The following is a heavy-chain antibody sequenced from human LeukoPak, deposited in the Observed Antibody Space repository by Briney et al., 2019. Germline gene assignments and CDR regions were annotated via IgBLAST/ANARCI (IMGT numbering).Heavy chain of an antibody. CDR1: GGTFSSYA. CDR3: AVIGVASNWFDP. D-gene: IGHD3-3*01. CDR2: IIPIFGTA. V-gene: IGHV1-69*05. Sequence: SVKVSCKASGGTFSSYAISWVRQAPGQGLEWMGGIIPIFGTANYAQKFQGRVTITTDESTSTAYMELSSLRSEDTAVYYCAVIGVASNWFDPWGQGTLVTVSS. J-gene: IGHJ5*02.